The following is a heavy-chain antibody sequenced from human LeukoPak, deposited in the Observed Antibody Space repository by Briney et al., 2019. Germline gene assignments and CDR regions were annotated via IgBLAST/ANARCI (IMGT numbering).Heavy chain of an antibody. V-gene: IGHV1-2*04. Sequence: GASVKVSCKASGYTFTGYYMHWVRQAPGQGLEWMGWINPNSGGTNYAQKFQAWVTMTRDTSISTAYMELSRLRSDDTAVYYCARGRKIVVVVAATDYYYYGMDVWGQGTAVTVSS. J-gene: IGHJ6*02. CDR1: GYTFTGYY. CDR2: INPNSGGT. D-gene: IGHD2-15*01. CDR3: ARGRKIVVVVAATDYYYYGMDV.